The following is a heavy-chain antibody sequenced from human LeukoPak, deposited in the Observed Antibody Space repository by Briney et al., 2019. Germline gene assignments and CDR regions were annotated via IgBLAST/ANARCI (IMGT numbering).Heavy chain of an antibody. V-gene: IGHV3-21*01. CDR3: ARDPGVTMVRGVNVEGYHYYYYMDV. CDR1: GFTFSSYS. D-gene: IGHD3-10*01. CDR2: ISSSSSYI. J-gene: IGHJ6*03. Sequence: GGSLRLSCAASGFTFSSYSMNWVRQAPGKGLEWVSSISSSSSYIYYADSVKGRFTISRDNAKNSLYLQMNSLRAEDTAVYYCARDPGVTMVRGVNVEGYHYYYYMDVWGKGTTVTVSS.